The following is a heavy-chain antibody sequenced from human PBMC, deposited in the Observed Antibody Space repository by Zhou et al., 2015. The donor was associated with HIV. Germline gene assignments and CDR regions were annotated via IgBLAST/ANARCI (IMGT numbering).Heavy chain of an antibody. CDR2: IIPIFGTA. D-gene: IGHD4-17*01. V-gene: IGHV1-69*01. CDR1: GGTFSSYA. Sequence: QVQLVQSGAEVKKPGSSVKVSCKASGGTFSSYAISWVRQAPGQGLEWMGGIIPIFGTANYAQKFQGRVTITADESTSTAYMELSSLRSEDTAVYYCARDQRRDYGDYDDYYYYYMDVWGKGTTVTVSS. CDR3: ARDQRRDYGDYDDYYYYYMDV. J-gene: IGHJ6*03.